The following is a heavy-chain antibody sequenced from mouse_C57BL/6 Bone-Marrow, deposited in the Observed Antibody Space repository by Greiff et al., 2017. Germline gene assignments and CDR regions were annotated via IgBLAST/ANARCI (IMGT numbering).Heavy chain of an antibody. V-gene: IGHV1-55*01. CDR2: IYPGSGST. J-gene: IGHJ3*01. Sequence: QVQLQQPGAELVKPGASVKMSCKASGYTFTSYWITWVKQRPGQGLEWIGDIYPGSGSTNYNEKFKSKATLTVDTSSSTAYMQLSSLTSEDSAVYYCARRRGRYYGRAFAYWGQGTLVTVSA. D-gene: IGHD1-1*01. CDR1: GYTFTSYW. CDR3: ARRRGRYYGRAFAY.